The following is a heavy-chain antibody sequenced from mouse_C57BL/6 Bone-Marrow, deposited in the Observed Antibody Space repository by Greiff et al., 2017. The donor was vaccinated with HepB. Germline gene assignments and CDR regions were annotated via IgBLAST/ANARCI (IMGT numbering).Heavy chain of an antibody. D-gene: IGHD1-1*01. Sequence: QVQLQQSGAELMKPGASVKLSCKATGYTFTGYWIEWVKQRPGHGLEWIGEILPGSVSTNYNEKFKGKATFTADTSSNTAYMQLSSLTTEDSAIYYCARITTVVAHFDYWGQGTTLTVSS. V-gene: IGHV1-9*01. CDR3: ARITTVVAHFDY. CDR2: ILPGSVST. J-gene: IGHJ2*01. CDR1: GYTFTGYW.